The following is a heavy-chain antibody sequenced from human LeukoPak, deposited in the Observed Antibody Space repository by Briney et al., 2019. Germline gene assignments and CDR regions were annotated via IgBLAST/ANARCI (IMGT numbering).Heavy chain of an antibody. D-gene: IGHD3-22*01. CDR2: ISSSSSYI. Sequence: GGSLRLSCAASGFTFSSYSMNWVRQAPGKGLEWVSSISSSSSYIYYADSVKGRFTISRDNAKNSLYLQMNSLRAEDTAVYYCARDHYDSSGYFDYWGQGPLVTVSS. CDR1: GFTFSSYS. CDR3: ARDHYDSSGYFDY. J-gene: IGHJ4*02. V-gene: IGHV3-21*01.